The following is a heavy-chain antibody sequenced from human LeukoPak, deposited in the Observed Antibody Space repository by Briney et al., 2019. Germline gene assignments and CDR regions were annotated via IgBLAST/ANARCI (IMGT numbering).Heavy chain of an antibody. CDR3: TPRIWASGWPPGNDY. J-gene: IGHJ4*02. CDR1: GFTFSNAW. V-gene: IGHV3-15*01. Sequence: GGSLRLSCAASGFTFSNAWMSWVRQAPGKGLEWVGRIKSKTDGGTTDYAAPVKGRFTISRDDSKNTLYLQMNSLKTEDTAVYYCTPRIWASGWPPGNDYWGQGTLVTVSS. D-gene: IGHD6-19*01. CDR2: IKSKTDGGTT.